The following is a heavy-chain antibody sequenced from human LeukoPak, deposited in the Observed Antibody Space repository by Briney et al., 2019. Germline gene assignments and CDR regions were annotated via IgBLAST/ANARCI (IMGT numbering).Heavy chain of an antibody. CDR1: GFTFSSYA. Sequence: GSLRLSCAASGFTFSSYAMSWVRQPPGKGLECIGSMYYTGSTYYNPSLKSRVTISVDTSKNQFSLKLSSVTAADTAVYYCARLSGSGSYPHYFDYWGQGTLVTVSS. J-gene: IGHJ4*02. CDR3: ARLSGSGSYPHYFDY. V-gene: IGHV4-39*01. CDR2: MYYTGST. D-gene: IGHD3-10*01.